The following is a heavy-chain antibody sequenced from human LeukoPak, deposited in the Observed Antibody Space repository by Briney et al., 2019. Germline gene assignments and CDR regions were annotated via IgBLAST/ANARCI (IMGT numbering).Heavy chain of an antibody. CDR3: ARDRSDGFDY. Sequence: GGSLRLSCAASGVTVSSNSMSWVRQAPGKGLEWVSVLYSGGNTYYADSVKGRFTISRDNSKNTLYLQMNSLRTEDTAVYYCARDRSDGFDYWGQGTLVTVSS. V-gene: IGHV3-53*01. J-gene: IGHJ4*02. CDR2: LYSGGNT. CDR1: GVTVSSNS.